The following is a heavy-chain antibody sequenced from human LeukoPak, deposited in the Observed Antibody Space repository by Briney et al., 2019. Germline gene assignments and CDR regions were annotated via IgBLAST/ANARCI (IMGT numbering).Heavy chain of an antibody. Sequence: ASVKVSCEASVYTFTSYYMHCVRQAPGQGLEWMGIINPSGGSTSYVQKFQGRVTMTRDMSTSTVYMELSSLRSEDTAVYYCARDQAVAGSRGYDYWGQGTLVTVSS. CDR1: VYTFTSYY. CDR2: INPSGGST. V-gene: IGHV1-46*01. D-gene: IGHD6-19*01. J-gene: IGHJ4*02. CDR3: ARDQAVAGSRGYDY.